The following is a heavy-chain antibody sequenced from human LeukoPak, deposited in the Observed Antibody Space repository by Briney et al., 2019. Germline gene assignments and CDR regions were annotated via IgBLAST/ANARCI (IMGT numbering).Heavy chain of an antibody. V-gene: IGHV3-23*01. CDR1: GFTFSSYA. D-gene: IGHD3-9*01. CDR3: ARVSTGDYDILSRGTLDY. Sequence: GGSLLLSCAASGFTFSSYAMSWVRQAPGKGLERVSVISGSGGSTYYADSVKGRFTISRDNAKNSLYLQMNSLRAEDTAVYYCARVSTGDYDILSRGTLDYWGQGTLVTVSS. J-gene: IGHJ4*02. CDR2: ISGSGGST.